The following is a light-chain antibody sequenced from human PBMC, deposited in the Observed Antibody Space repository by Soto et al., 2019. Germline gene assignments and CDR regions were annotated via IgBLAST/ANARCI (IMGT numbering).Light chain of an antibody. J-gene: IGKJ4*01. V-gene: IGKV3-11*01. CDR1: QSVSIY. Sequence: EIVLTQSPATLSLSPGERATLSCRASQSVSIYVAWYQQRPGQAPRLLFYDATTRATGIPARFRGSGSGTDFTLTISSLEPEDFAVYYCQQRSNWPLTFGGGTKVETK. CDR2: DAT. CDR3: QQRSNWPLT.